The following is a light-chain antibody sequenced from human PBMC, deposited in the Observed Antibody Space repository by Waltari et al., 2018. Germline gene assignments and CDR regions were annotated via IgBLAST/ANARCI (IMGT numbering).Light chain of an antibody. CDR1: QSVNTD. J-gene: IGKJ4*01. CDR3: QQYNNWPLS. Sequence: EIVTTQSPGTLSVSPGQRATLFCRASQSVNTDLAWYQQKPGQAPRLLIYGSSTRATGIPVRFSGSGSGTEFTLTISSLQSEDLAVYYCQQYNNWPLSFGGGTKVEIK. V-gene: IGKV3-15*01. CDR2: GSS.